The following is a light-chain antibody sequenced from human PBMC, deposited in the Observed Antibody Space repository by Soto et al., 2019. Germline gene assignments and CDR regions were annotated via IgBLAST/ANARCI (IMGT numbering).Light chain of an antibody. Sequence: IVLTQSPATLSLTPGERATLSCRASQSVSSYLAWYQQKPGQAPRLLIYDASNRATGIPARFSGSGSGTDFTLTISSLEPEDFAVYYCQQRSNWQGATFGGGTKVDIK. J-gene: IGKJ4*01. CDR1: QSVSSY. CDR2: DAS. CDR3: QQRSNWQGAT. V-gene: IGKV3-11*01.